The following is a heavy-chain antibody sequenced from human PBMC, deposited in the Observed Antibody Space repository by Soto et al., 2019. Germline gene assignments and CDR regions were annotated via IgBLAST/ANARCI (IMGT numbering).Heavy chain of an antibody. J-gene: IGHJ5*02. D-gene: IGHD2-21*01. V-gene: IGHV4-38-2*02. CDR3: ASSKYDVVAGSVWFDP. Sequence: SETLSLTCTVSGGSISSGYYWGWIRQPPGQGLEWIGYMYHSGNTYYNPSLKGRVTISLDHSRNQFSLRLNSVTAADTAVYFCASSKYDVVAGSVWFDPWGQGTLVTVSS. CDR2: MYHSGNT. CDR1: GGSISSGYY.